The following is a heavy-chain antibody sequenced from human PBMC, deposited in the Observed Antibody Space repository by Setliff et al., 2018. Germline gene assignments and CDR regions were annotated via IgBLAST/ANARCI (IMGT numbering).Heavy chain of an antibody. D-gene: IGHD6-19*01. Sequence: PAESLTLTCTVSGGSISSGDYHWSWIRQPAGPGLVWIGRIYTSGSTNYNPSLKSRVTMSVDTSKKQFSLKLSSVTAADSAMYYCARVTVAGTDYWGQGTLVTVSS. CDR2: IYTSGST. J-gene: IGHJ4*02. CDR3: ARVTVAGTDY. CDR1: GGSISSGDYH. V-gene: IGHV4-61*02.